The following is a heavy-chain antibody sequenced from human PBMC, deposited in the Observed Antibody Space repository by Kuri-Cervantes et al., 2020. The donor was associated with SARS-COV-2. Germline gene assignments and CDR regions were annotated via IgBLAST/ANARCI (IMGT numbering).Heavy chain of an antibody. Sequence: GGSLRLSCTASGFTFSSYDTHWVRQATGKGLEWVSAIGTAGDTYYPGSVKGRFTISRENAKNSLYLQMNSLRAEDTAVYYCARGDLGYCSGGSCYNWFDPWGQGTLVTVSS. D-gene: IGHD2-15*01. CDR2: IGTAGDT. J-gene: IGHJ5*02. CDR3: ARGDLGYCSGGSCYNWFDP. CDR1: GFTFSSYD. V-gene: IGHV3-13*01.